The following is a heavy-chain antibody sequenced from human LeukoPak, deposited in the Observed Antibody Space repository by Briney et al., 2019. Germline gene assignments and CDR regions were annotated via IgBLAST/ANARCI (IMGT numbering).Heavy chain of an antibody. V-gene: IGHV3-30*03. CDR2: ISYDGSQE. Sequence: GGSLRLSCAASGFSFSNYGMLWARQAPGKGLEWVAIISYDGSQEYIGDSVRGRFTISRDNSKKTLYLQMNSLRVEDTAVYYCARDYYDSSGYYATYAFDIWGQGTMVTVSS. CDR1: GFSFSNYG. CDR3: ARDYYDSSGYYATYAFDI. D-gene: IGHD3-22*01. J-gene: IGHJ3*02.